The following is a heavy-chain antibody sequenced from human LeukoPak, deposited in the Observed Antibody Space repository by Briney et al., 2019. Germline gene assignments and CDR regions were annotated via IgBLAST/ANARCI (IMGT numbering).Heavy chain of an antibody. CDR1: GFTFTNHG. V-gene: IGHV3-23*01. D-gene: IGHD2-15*01. CDR2: ISGSGANT. Sequence: GGSLRLSCGASGFTFTNHGTSWVRQAPGKGLEWVSAISGSGANTYYTDSVRGRFIISRDNAKNTLYLQMNSLRAEDTAVYYCARDLFYCSGGSCYSRNGFDIWGQGTMVTVSS. J-gene: IGHJ3*02. CDR3: ARDLFYCSGGSCYSRNGFDI.